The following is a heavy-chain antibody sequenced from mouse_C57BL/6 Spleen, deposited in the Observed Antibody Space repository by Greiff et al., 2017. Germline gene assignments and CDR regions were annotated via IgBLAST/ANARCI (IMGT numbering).Heavy chain of an antibody. J-gene: IGHJ3*01. Sequence: QVQLQQSGAELVKPGASVKISCKASGYAFSSYWMNWVKQRPGKGLEWIGQIYPGDGDTNYNGKFKGKDTLTADKSSSTAYMQLSSLTAEDSAVYFCARSQGFPAWFAYWGQGTLVTVSA. CDR2: IYPGDGDT. V-gene: IGHV1-80*01. CDR3: ARSQGFPAWFAY. CDR1: GYAFSSYW.